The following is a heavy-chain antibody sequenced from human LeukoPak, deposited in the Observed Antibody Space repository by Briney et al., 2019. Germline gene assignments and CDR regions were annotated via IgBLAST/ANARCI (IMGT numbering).Heavy chain of an antibody. D-gene: IGHD3-10*01. V-gene: IGHV1-69*04. CDR2: IIPILGIA. CDR1: GGTFSSYA. CDR3: ARGSYYGSGSYDSYYYYYGMDV. Sequence: ASVKVSCKASGGTFSSYAISWVRQAPGQGLEWMGRIIPILGIANYAQKFQGRVTITADKSTSTAYMELSSLRTEDTAVYYCARGSYYGSGSYDSYYYYYGMDVWGQGTTVTVSS. J-gene: IGHJ6*01.